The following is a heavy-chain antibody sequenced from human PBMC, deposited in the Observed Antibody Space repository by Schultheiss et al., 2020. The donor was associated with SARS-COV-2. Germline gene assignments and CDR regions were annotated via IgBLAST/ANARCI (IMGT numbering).Heavy chain of an antibody. CDR3: ARGVRFLEWLFDY. J-gene: IGHJ4*02. V-gene: IGHV4-59*01. Sequence: SETLSLTCAVYGGSFSGYYWSWIRQPPGKGLEWIGYIYYSGSTNYNPSLKSRVTISVDTSKNQFSLKLSSVTAADTAVYYCARGVRFLEWLFDYWGQGTLVTVSS. CDR1: GGSFSGYY. CDR2: IYYSGST. D-gene: IGHD3-3*01.